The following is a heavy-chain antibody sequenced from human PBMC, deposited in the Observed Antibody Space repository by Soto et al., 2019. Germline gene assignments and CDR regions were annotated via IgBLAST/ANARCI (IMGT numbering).Heavy chain of an antibody. V-gene: IGHV1-18*01. CDR1: RYTFTNYG. CDR3: AGGGVYCSAGSCPYNWFDP. J-gene: IGHJ5*02. D-gene: IGHD2-15*01. Sequence: ASVKVSCKTSRYTFTNYGITWVRQAPGQGLEWMGWISAYNGDTDYAQKVQGRVSMTTDTSTSTAYMELRSLRSDDTAVYFCAGGGVYCSAGSCPYNWFDPWGQGTLVTVSS. CDR2: ISAYNGDT.